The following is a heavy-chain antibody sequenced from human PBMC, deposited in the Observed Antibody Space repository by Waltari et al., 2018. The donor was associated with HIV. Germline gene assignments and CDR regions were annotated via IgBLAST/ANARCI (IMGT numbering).Heavy chain of an antibody. CDR3: ARKGWLGGRYFQH. J-gene: IGHJ1*01. Sequence: QLQLRESGPGLVKPSGTLSLSCIVSGGAISRSLYFWGWIRQTPGKGLAWIGSNHYNGTTHYNPSLKSRVTISIDTSKNQFSLKVTSVTAADTAAYYCARKGWLGGRYFQHWGLGTLVTVSS. V-gene: IGHV4-39*01. D-gene: IGHD6-19*01. CDR2: NHYNGTT. CDR1: GGAISRSLYF.